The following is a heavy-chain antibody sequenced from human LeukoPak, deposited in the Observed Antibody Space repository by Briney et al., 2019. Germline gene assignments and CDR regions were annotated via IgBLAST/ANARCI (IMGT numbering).Heavy chain of an antibody. V-gene: IGHV4-4*09. Sequence: TSETLSLTCTVSGGSISSNYWSWIRQPPGKELEWIGYINTSGSTNYNPSLKSRVSISLDTSRNQFSLKLTSVTAADTAVYYCARRGNWGFFDYGGQGILVSVSS. CDR3: ARRGNWGFFDY. CDR2: INTSGST. D-gene: IGHD7-27*01. CDR1: GGSISSNY. J-gene: IGHJ4*02.